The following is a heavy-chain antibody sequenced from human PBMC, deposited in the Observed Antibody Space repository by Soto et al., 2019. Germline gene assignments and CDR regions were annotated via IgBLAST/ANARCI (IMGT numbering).Heavy chain of an antibody. Sequence: QVQLQESGPGLVKPSETLSLTCTVSGGSISSYYWSWIRQPPGKGLEWIGYIYNSGSTNYNPSLKIRVTISVDTSKNQFSLKLSSVTAADTAVYYCARHVFGFGMDVWGQGTTVTVSS. CDR2: IYNSGST. V-gene: IGHV4-59*08. J-gene: IGHJ6*02. D-gene: IGHD3-10*01. CDR1: GGSISSYY. CDR3: ARHVFGFGMDV.